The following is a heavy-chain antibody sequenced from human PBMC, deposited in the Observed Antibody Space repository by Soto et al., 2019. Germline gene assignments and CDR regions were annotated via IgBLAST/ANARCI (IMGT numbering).Heavy chain of an antibody. D-gene: IGHD3-3*01. CDR1: GYTFTIYA. J-gene: IGHJ4*02. CDR3: ASPQERFLEWLLNY. V-gene: IGHV1-3*01. Sequence: ASVKVSCKASGYTFTIYAMHLVRQDPGQRLEWMGWINAGNGNTKYSQKFQGRVTITRDTSASTAYMELSSLRSEDTAVYYCASPQERFLEWLLNYWGQGTLVTVSS. CDR2: INAGNGNT.